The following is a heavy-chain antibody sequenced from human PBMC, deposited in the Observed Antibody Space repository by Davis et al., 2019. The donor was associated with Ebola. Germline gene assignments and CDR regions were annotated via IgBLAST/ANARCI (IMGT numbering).Heavy chain of an antibody. CDR1: GYSFTSYW. D-gene: IGHD2-15*01. Sequence: GESLKISCKGSGYSFTSYWIGWVRQMPGKGLEWMGIIYPGDSDTRYSPSFQGQVTISADKSISTAYLQWSSLKASDTAMYYCARHPLVVVAATENWFDPWGQGTLVTVAS. CDR3: ARHPLVVVAATENWFDP. J-gene: IGHJ5*02. V-gene: IGHV5-51*01. CDR2: IYPGDSDT.